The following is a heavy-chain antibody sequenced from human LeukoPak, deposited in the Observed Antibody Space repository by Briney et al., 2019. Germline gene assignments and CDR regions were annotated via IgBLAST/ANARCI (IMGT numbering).Heavy chain of an antibody. D-gene: IGHD1-26*01. CDR2: ISGSGGST. Sequence: GGSLRLSCAASGFTFSDYYMSWIRQAPGKGLEWVSAISGSGGSTYYADSVKGRFTISRDNSKNTLYLQMNSLRAEDTAVYYCAKAFGWELPSHYFDYWGQGTLVTVSS. CDR3: AKAFGWELPSHYFDY. V-gene: IGHV3-23*01. J-gene: IGHJ4*02. CDR1: GFTFSDYY.